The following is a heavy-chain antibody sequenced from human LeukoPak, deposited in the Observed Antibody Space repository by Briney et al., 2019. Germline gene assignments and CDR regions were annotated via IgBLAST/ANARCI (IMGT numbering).Heavy chain of an antibody. Sequence: ASVKVSCKASGGTFSSYAINWVRQAPGQGLEWMGGIIPVFGTSNYAQKFQGRVTITADESTSTAYMELSSLRSEDTAVYYCARREVYSSGWHWFDPWGQGTLVTVSS. J-gene: IGHJ5*02. D-gene: IGHD6-19*01. CDR3: ARREVYSSGWHWFDP. CDR1: GGTFSSYA. CDR2: IIPVFGTS. V-gene: IGHV1-69*13.